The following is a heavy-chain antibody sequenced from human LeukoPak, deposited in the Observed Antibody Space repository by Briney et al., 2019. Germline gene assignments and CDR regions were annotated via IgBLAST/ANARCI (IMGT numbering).Heavy chain of an antibody. Sequence: GGSLRLSCTASGFTFGDYAMSWFRQAPGKGLEWVGFIRSKAYGGTTEYAASVKGRFTISGDDSKSIAYLQMNSLKTEDTAVYYCTRESERSWSLFVHNYFDYWGQGTLVTVSS. CDR2: IRSKAYGGTT. D-gene: IGHD2-21*01. V-gene: IGHV3-49*03. CDR3: TRESERSWSLFVHNYFDY. CDR1: GFTFGDYA. J-gene: IGHJ4*02.